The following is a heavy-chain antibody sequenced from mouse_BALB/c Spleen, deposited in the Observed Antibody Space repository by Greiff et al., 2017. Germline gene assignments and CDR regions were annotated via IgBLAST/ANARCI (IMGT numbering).Heavy chain of an antibody. CDR3: ARDGNWRFAY. Sequence: EVMLVESGGGLVKPGGSLTLSCAASGFTFSSYAMSWVRQTPEKRLEWVASISSGGSTYYPDSVKGRFTISRDNARNILYLQMSSLRSEDTAMYYCARDGNWRFAYWGQGTLVTGSA. J-gene: IGHJ3*01. CDR1: GFTFSSYA. V-gene: IGHV5-6-5*01. CDR2: ISSGGST. D-gene: IGHD2-1*01.